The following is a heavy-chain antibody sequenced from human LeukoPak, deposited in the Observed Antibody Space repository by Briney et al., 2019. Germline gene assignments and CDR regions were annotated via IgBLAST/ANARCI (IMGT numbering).Heavy chain of an antibody. CDR3: ANGARGAY. D-gene: IGHD4-17*01. CDR1: GFTFRTAW. V-gene: IGHV3-7*05. CDR2: IKEDGSEK. J-gene: IGHJ4*02. Sequence: GGSLRLSCAASGFTFRTAWMSWVRQAPGRGPEHMANIKEDGSEKYYVDSVRGRFTISRDNANSTLFLQMSSLRVDDTAGYYCANGARGAYWGQGTLVTVSS.